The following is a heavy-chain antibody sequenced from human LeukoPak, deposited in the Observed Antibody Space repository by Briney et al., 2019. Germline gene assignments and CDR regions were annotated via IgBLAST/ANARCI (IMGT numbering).Heavy chain of an antibody. CDR2: IYTSGST. Sequence: SETLSLTCTVSGGSISSYYWSWIRQPAGKGLEWIGRIYTSGSTNYNPSLKSRVTMSVDTSKNQFSLKLSSVTAADTAVYYCARETPDSSGYYVAFDIWSQGTMVTVSS. CDR1: GGSISSYY. D-gene: IGHD3-22*01. V-gene: IGHV4-4*07. J-gene: IGHJ3*02. CDR3: ARETPDSSGYYVAFDI.